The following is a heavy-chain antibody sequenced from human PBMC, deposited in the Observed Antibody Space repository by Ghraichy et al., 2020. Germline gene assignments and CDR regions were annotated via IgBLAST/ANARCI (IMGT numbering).Heavy chain of an antibody. CDR1: GYTFTGHH. J-gene: IGHJ6*02. CDR3: ARSCSSNNCRYYYYALDV. D-gene: IGHD2-2*01. CDR2: INPSSGGT. V-gene: IGHV1-2*02. Sequence: ASVKVSCKASGYTFTGHHMHWVRQAPGQGLEWLGWINPSSGGTHSGQNFHGRVTMTRDTSISTAYMELSGLRSDDTAIYYCARSCSSNNCRYYYYALDVWGQGTTVTVSS.